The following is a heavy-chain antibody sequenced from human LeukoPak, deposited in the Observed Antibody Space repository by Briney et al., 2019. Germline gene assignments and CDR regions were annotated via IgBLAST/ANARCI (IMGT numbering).Heavy chain of an antibody. V-gene: IGHV1-18*01. D-gene: IGHD3-22*01. Sequence: ASVKVSCKASGYTFTSYGISWVRRAPGQGLEWMGRISAYNGNTNYAQKLQGRVTMTTDTSTSTAYMELRSLRSDDTAVYYCASTYYYDSSGYSGGYFDYWGQGTLVTVSS. CDR1: GYTFTSYG. J-gene: IGHJ4*02. CDR3: ASTYYYDSSGYSGGYFDY. CDR2: ISAYNGNT.